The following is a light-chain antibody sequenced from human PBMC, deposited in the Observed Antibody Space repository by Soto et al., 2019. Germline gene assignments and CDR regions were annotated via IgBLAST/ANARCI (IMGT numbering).Light chain of an antibody. CDR3: AARDDSLNAL. CDR2: SNN. Sequence: QPVLTQPPSASGTPGQRVTISCSGSSSNIGSNTVNWYQQLPGTAPKLLIYSNNQRPSGVPDRFSGPKSGTSASLAISGLQSEDEDDYYCAARDDSLNALFGGGTKLTVL. CDR1: SSNIGSNT. J-gene: IGLJ2*01. V-gene: IGLV1-44*01.